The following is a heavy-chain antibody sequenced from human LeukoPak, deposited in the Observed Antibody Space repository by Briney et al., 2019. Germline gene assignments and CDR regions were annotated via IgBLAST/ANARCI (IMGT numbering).Heavy chain of an antibody. V-gene: IGHV3-74*01. CDR3: ARDSYNNVDY. CDR1: GFTFTSYL. CDR2: TYIEGTST. Sequence: GGALRVSCAASGFTFTSYLMHSVRQAPGKGRVWVSRTYIEGTSTYYTDSVRGRFTASRDNAKNTVYLQMNSLRAEDTAVYSCARDSYNNVDYWGQGTLVTVSS. D-gene: IGHD5-24*01. J-gene: IGHJ4*02.